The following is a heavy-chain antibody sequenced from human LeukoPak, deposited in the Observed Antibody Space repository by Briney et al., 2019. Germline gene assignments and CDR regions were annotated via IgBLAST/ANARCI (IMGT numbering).Heavy chain of an antibody. CDR3: ARPIAVAENWFDP. J-gene: IGHJ5*02. Sequence: GGSLRLSCAASGFTFSSYAMSWVRQAPGRGLEWVAFISSDGSNEYYGDSVKGRFTIYRDNLILYLHMNSLRTEDTAVYYCARPIAVAENWFDPWGQGTLVTVSS. CDR1: GFTFSSYA. CDR2: ISSDGSNE. D-gene: IGHD6-19*01. V-gene: IGHV3-30-3*01.